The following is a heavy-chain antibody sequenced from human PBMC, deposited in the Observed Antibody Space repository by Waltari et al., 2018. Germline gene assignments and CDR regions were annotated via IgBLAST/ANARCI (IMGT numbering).Heavy chain of an antibody. Sequence: QVGLQESGPGLVKPSETLSLTCTVSGYSISSGYWWGWIRQPPGKGLEWIASSHYSGSIQYTPSLRSRVTISADTSKNQFSLRLTSVTAADTAVYYCANNEWGLPVSWGQGALVTVSS. CDR2: SHYSGSI. V-gene: IGHV4-38-2*02. CDR1: GYSISSGYW. D-gene: IGHD1-26*01. J-gene: IGHJ5*02. CDR3: ANNEWGLPVS.